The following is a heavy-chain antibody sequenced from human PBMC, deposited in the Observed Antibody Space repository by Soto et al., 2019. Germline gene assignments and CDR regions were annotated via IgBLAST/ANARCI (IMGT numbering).Heavy chain of an antibody. CDR1: GGSISSYY. CDR2: IYYSGST. D-gene: IGHD3-22*01. Sequence: PSETLSLTCTVSGGSISSYYWSWIRQPPGKGLEWIGYIYYSGSTNYNPSLKSRVTISVDTSKNQFSLKLSSVTAADTAVYYCARDKLGYHDSSRQYYYYGMDVWGQGTTVTVSS. CDR3: ARDKLGYHDSSRQYYYYGMDV. J-gene: IGHJ6*02. V-gene: IGHV4-59*12.